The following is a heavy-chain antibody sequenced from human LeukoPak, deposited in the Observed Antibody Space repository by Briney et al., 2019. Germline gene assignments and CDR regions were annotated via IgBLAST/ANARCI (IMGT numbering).Heavy chain of an antibody. CDR3: ARDGYCSGGSCYDY. J-gene: IGHJ4*02. Sequence: GGSLRLSCAASGFTFSSYEMNWVRQAPGKGLEWVSYISSSGSTIYYADSVKGRFTISRDNAKNSLYLQMNSLRAEGTAVYYCARDGYCSGGSCYDYWGQGTLVTVSS. CDR1: GFTFSSYE. CDR2: ISSSGSTI. V-gene: IGHV3-48*03. D-gene: IGHD2-15*01.